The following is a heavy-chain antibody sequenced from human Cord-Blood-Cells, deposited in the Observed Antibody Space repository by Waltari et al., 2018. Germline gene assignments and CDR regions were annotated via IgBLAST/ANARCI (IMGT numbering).Heavy chain of an antibody. CDR2: IYHSGGT. J-gene: IGHJ4*02. CDR3: ARVDWNDGLDDY. CDR1: GYSLSSGYY. D-gene: IGHD1-1*01. Sequence: QVQLQESGPGLVKPSETLSLTCAVSGYSLSSGYYWGWLRQPPGKGLEWIGSIYHSGGTYYNPSLKSRVTISVDTSKNQFSLKLSSVTAADTAVYYCARVDWNDGLDDYWGQGTLVTVSS. V-gene: IGHV4-38-2*01.